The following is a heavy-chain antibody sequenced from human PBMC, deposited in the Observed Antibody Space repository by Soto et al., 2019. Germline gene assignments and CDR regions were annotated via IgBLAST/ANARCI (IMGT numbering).Heavy chain of an antibody. CDR3: AKSLYDLSSHDAFGI. D-gene: IGHD6-13*01. CDR1: GGSISSGGYY. Sequence: SETLSLTCTVSGGSISSGGYYWSWIRQHPGKGLEWIGYIYYSGSTYYNPSLKSRVTISVDTSKNQFSLKLSSVTAADTAVYYCAKSLYDLSSHDAFGIWGQGTMVTVSS. V-gene: IGHV4-31*03. J-gene: IGHJ3*02. CDR2: IYYSGST.